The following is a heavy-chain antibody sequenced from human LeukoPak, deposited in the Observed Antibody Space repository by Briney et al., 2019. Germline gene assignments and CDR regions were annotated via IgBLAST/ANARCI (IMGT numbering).Heavy chain of an antibody. Sequence: PGGSLRLSCAASGFTFSSYGMSWVRQAPGKGLEWVSAISGSGGSTYYADSVKGRFTISRDNSKNTLYLQMNSLRAEDTAVYYCARVYNFDWLPNYFDYWGQGTLVTVSS. J-gene: IGHJ4*02. CDR2: ISGSGGST. V-gene: IGHV3-23*01. CDR1: GFTFSSYG. D-gene: IGHD3-9*01. CDR3: ARVYNFDWLPNYFDY.